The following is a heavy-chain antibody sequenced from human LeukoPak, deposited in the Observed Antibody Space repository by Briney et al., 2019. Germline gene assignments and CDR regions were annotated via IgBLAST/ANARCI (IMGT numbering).Heavy chain of an antibody. D-gene: IGHD3-22*01. CDR3: AXNWDYYDSSGYYRDY. CDR1: GGSISSGSYY. V-gene: IGHV4-61*02. CDR2: IYTSGST. Sequence: NPSETLSLTCTVSGGSISSGSYYWSWIRQPAGKGLEWIGRIYTSGSTNYNPSLKSRVTISVDTSKNQFSLKLSSVTAADTAVYYXAXNWDYYDSSGYYRDYWGQGTLVTVSS. J-gene: IGHJ4*02.